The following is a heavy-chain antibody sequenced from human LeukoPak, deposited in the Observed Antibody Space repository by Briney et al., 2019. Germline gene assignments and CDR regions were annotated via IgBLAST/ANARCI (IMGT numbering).Heavy chain of an antibody. D-gene: IGHD1-26*01. CDR2: IYPGDSDA. Sequence: GESLKISCKGSGYSFTNYWIGWVRQMPGKGLEWMGIIYPGDSDARYSPSFQGQVTISADKSINTAYLQWSSLKASDTAMYYCARHITPNRYSGSYGSDYWGQGTLVTVSS. J-gene: IGHJ4*02. CDR1: GYSFTNYW. V-gene: IGHV5-51*01. CDR3: ARHITPNRYSGSYGSDY.